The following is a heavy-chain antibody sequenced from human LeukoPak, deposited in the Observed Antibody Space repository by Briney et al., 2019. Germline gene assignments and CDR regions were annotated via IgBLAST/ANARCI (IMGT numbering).Heavy chain of an antibody. V-gene: IGHV4-39*01. CDR1: GGSISSSSYY. Sequence: KSSETLSLTCTVSGGSISSSSYYWGWIRQPPGKGLEWIGSIYYSGSTYYNPSLKSRVTISVDTSKNQFSLKLSSATAADTAVYYCARRSGYSYGYVLDYWGQGTLVTVSS. D-gene: IGHD5-18*01. CDR2: IYYSGST. J-gene: IGHJ4*02. CDR3: ARRSGYSYGYVLDY.